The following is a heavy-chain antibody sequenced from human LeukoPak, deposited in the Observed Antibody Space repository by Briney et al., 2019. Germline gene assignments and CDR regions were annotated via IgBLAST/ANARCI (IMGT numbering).Heavy chain of an antibody. Sequence: GASVKVSCKASGYTFTNYAMHWVRQAPGQRLEWMGWINPGNDNTGYSQRFQGRVTITRDTSASTAYMELSSLRSEDTAVYFCAKLGAGSLDYWGQGTLVTVSS. V-gene: IGHV1-3*01. CDR1: GYTFTNYA. CDR2: INPGNDNT. CDR3: AKLGAGSLDY. J-gene: IGHJ4*02. D-gene: IGHD3-10*01.